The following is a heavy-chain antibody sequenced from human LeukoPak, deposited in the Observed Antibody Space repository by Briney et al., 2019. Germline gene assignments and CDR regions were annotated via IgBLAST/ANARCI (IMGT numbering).Heavy chain of an antibody. CDR3: ARVSGSGWYDGY. Sequence: PSETLSLTCTVSGGSISSSSYYWSWIRQPPGTGLEWIGYIYYSGSTNYNPSLKSRVTISVDTSKNQFSLKLSSVTAADTAVYYCARVSGSGWYDGYWGQGTLVTVSS. J-gene: IGHJ4*02. CDR2: IYYSGST. CDR1: GGSISSSSYY. V-gene: IGHV4-61*01. D-gene: IGHD6-19*01.